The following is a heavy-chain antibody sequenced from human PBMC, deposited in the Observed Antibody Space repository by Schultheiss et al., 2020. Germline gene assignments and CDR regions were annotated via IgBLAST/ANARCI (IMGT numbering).Heavy chain of an antibody. CDR1: GYTFTTYG. J-gene: IGHJ6*03. Sequence: ASVKVSCNASGYTFTTYGISWVRQATGQGLEWMGWMNPNSGNTGYAQKFQGRVTMTRNTSISTAYMELSSLRSEDTAVYYCARGGYDFWSGYYVEYYYYYYMEVWGKGTTVNVSS. V-gene: IGHV1-8*02. D-gene: IGHD3-3*01. CDR3: ARGGYDFWSGYYVEYYYYYYMEV. CDR2: MNPNSGNT.